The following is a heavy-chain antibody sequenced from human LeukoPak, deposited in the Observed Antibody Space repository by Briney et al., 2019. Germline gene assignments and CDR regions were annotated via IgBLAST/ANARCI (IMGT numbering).Heavy chain of an antibody. D-gene: IGHD4/OR15-4a*01. Sequence: WDTLSLTCTVSGASISNHHWTWIRHPPGGGVECIGYLCYSGITNHSPSLKSRVTRALDTSKNQLSLRLNSVTAADTAMYYCARSVPYEYGYVDYWGQGTLVTVSS. CDR2: LCYSGIT. V-gene: IGHV4-59*07. CDR1: GASISNHH. CDR3: ARSVPYEYGYVDY. J-gene: IGHJ4*02.